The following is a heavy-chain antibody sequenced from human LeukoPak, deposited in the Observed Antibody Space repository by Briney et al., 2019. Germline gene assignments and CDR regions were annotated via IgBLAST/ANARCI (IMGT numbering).Heavy chain of an antibody. J-gene: IGHJ5*02. D-gene: IGHD3-3*01. CDR3: ARHGRSITISGVALNWFDP. CDR1: GFTFSSYG. V-gene: IGHV3-48*04. Sequence: GGSLRLSCAASGFTFSSYGMSWVRQAPGKGLEWVSYISNSGNTIYYADSVKGRFTISRDNAKNSLYLQMNSLRAEDTAVYYCARHGRSITISGVALNWFDPWGQGSLVTVSS. CDR2: ISNSGNTI.